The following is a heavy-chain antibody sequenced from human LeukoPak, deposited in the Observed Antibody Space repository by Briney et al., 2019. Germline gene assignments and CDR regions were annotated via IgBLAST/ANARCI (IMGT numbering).Heavy chain of an antibody. V-gene: IGHV3-48*03. Sequence: GRSLRLSCAASGFTFSSYDMNWVRQAPGKGLGWVSYICSSGSTIYYADSVKGRFTISRDNAKNSLYLQMNSLRAEDTAVYYCARALGVYGDLRLYYYGMDVWGKGTTVTVSS. D-gene: IGHD4-17*01. CDR2: ICSSGSTI. CDR3: ARALGVYGDLRLYYYGMDV. CDR1: GFTFSSYD. J-gene: IGHJ6*04.